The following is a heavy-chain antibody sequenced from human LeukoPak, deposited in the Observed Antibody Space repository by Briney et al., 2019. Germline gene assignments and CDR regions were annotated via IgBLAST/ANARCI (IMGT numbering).Heavy chain of an antibody. CDR3: AREDDLGAFDI. CDR1: GFTFSSYG. V-gene: IGHV3-33*01. Sequence: PGGSLRPSCAASGFTFSSYGMHWVRQAPGKGLEWVAVIWYDGSNKYYADSVKGRFTISRDNSKNTLYLQMNSLRAEDTAVYYCAREDDLGAFDIWGQGTMVTVSS. J-gene: IGHJ3*02. CDR2: IWYDGSNK. D-gene: IGHD1-1*01.